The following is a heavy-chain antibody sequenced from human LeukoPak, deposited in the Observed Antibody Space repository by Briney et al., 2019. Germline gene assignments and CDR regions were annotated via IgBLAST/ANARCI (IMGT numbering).Heavy chain of an antibody. CDR2: IYSGGST. D-gene: IGHD3-16*01. V-gene: IGHV3-66*01. CDR3: ARDGEVGYYFDY. Sequence: PGGSLRLSCAASGFTFSSYAMSWVRQAPGKGLEWVSVIYSGGSTYYADSVKGRFTISRDNSKNTLYLQMNSLRAEDTAVYYCARDGEVGYYFDYWGQGTLVTVSS. CDR1: GFTFSSYA. J-gene: IGHJ4*02.